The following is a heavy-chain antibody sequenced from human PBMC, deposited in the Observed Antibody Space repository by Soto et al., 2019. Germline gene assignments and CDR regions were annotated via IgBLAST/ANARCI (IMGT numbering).Heavy chain of an antibody. CDR2: ISYDGSNK. CDR1: GFTFSSYA. J-gene: IGHJ4*02. Sequence: PGGSLRLSCAASGFTFSSYAMHWVRQAPGKGLEWVAVISYDGSNKYYADSVKGRFTISRDNSKRSQYLQINNLRADDTAVYYCVRDLDGYFDYWGQGSAVPVSS. D-gene: IGHD1-1*01. V-gene: IGHV3-30-3*01. CDR3: VRDLDGYFDY.